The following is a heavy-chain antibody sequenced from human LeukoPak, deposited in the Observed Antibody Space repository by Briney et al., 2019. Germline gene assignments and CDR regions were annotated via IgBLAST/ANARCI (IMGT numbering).Heavy chain of an antibody. V-gene: IGHV4-59*01. CDR2: IYYSGST. CDR3: ARTFWSGYYDRQFYGMDV. Sequence: PSETLSLTCTVSGGSISSYYWSWIRQPPGKGLEWIGYIYYSGSTNYNPSLKSRVTISVDTSKNQFSLKLSPVTAADTAVYYCARTFWSGYYDRQFYGMDVWGQGTTVTVSS. D-gene: IGHD3-3*01. CDR1: GGSISSYY. J-gene: IGHJ6*02.